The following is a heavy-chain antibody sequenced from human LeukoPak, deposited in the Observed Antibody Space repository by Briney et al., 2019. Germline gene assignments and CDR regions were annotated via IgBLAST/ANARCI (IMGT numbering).Heavy chain of an antibody. D-gene: IGHD2-8*01. CDR3: ARYSCPNGVCYYFDY. CDR2: IYYSRST. J-gene: IGHJ4*02. V-gene: IGHV4-59*01. Sequence: SETLSLTCTVSGGSISSYYWSWIRQPPGKGLEWIGHIYYSRSTNYNPSLKSRVTISVDTPKNQFSLKLSSVTAADTAVYYCARYSCPNGVCYYFDYWGQGTLVTVSS. CDR1: GGSISSYY.